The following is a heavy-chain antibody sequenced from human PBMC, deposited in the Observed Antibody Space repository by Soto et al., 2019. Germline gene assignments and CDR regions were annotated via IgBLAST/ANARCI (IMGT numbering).Heavy chain of an antibody. D-gene: IGHD3-3*02. J-gene: IGHJ5*02. CDR3: AFHIFGVVSNWFDP. V-gene: IGHV5-10-1*03. CDR1: GDSFTSYW. Sequence: EVQLVQSGAEVKKPGESLRISCKGSGDSFTSYWISCVRLMPGKGLEWMGRIDPSDAYTNYSPSFQGHVTISADKSISTAYLQWSSLKASDTAMYYCAFHIFGVVSNWFDPWGQGTLVTVSS. CDR2: IDPSDAYT.